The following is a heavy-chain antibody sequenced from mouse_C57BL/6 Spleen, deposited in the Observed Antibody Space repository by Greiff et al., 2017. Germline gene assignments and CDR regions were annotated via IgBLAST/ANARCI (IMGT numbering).Heavy chain of an antibody. J-gene: IGHJ3*01. Sequence: QVQLQQPGAELVKPGASVKMSCKASGYTFTSYWITWVKQRPGQGLEWIGDIYPGSGSTNYNEKFKSKATLTVDTSSSTAYMQLSSLTSEDSAVYCCARNGITTGTLAYWGQGTLVTVSA. V-gene: IGHV1-55*01. CDR3: ARNGITTGTLAY. CDR1: GYTFTSYW. D-gene: IGHD1-2*01. CDR2: IYPGSGST.